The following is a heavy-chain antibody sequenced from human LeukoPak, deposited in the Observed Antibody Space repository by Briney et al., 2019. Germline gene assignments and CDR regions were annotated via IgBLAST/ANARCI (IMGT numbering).Heavy chain of an antibody. CDR3: ASVTGEFDAFDI. J-gene: IGHJ3*02. Sequence: SETLSLTCAVSGGSVSNFYWSWIRQPPGKRLEWIGYIYYSGSTNYNPSLKSRVTISVDTSKNQFSLKLSSVTAVDTAVYYCASVTGEFDAFDIWGQGTMVTVSS. CDR1: GGSVSNFY. V-gene: IGHV4-59*02. CDR2: IYYSGST. D-gene: IGHD7-27*01.